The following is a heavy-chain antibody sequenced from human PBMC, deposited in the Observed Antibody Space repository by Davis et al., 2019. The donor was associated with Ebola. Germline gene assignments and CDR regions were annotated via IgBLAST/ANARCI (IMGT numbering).Heavy chain of an antibody. CDR1: GGSINSGDYY. CDR3: ARALGIAARASFYFDY. D-gene: IGHD6-6*01. Sequence: MPSETLSLTCTVSGGSINSGDYYWSWIRQPPEKGLEWIGYIYYSGSTYYNQSLKSRVTMSIDTSRNRFSLQLSSLTAADTAVYYCARALGIAARASFYFDYWGPGTLVTVSS. V-gene: IGHV4-30-4*01. J-gene: IGHJ4*02. CDR2: IYYSGST.